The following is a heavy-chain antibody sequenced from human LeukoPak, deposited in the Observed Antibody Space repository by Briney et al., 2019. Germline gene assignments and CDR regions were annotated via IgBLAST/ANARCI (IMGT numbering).Heavy chain of an antibody. Sequence: SETLSLTCTVSGGSISSYYWSWIRQPAGKGLEWIGRIYASGSTNYNPSLKSRVTMSVDTSKSQFSLKLISVTAADTAVYYCARDPRGIVGANHNWFGPWGQGTLVTVSS. V-gene: IGHV4-4*07. CDR1: GGSISSYY. CDR3: ARDPRGIVGANHNWFGP. J-gene: IGHJ5*02. CDR2: IYASGST. D-gene: IGHD1-26*01.